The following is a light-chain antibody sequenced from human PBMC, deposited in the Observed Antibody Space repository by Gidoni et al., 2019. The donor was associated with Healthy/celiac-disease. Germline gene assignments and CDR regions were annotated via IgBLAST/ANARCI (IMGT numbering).Light chain of an antibody. CDR1: QSVSSSY. CDR2: GAS. V-gene: IGKV3-20*01. CDR3: QQYGSSPPYT. Sequence: EIVLTQSPGTLSLSPGERATLSCRASQSVSSSYLAWYQQKPGQAPRLLIDGASSRATGIPDRFSGSGSGTDFTLTISRLEPEDFAVYYGQQYGSSPPYTFGQGTKLEIK. J-gene: IGKJ2*01.